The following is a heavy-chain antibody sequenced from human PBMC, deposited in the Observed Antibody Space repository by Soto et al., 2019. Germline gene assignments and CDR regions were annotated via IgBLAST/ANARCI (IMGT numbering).Heavy chain of an antibody. V-gene: IGHV3-48*02. CDR3: ARRGGADGLVLAY. D-gene: IGHD2-21*01. J-gene: IGHJ4*02. Sequence: EVQLVESGGGLVQPGGSLRLSCAASGFAFSSYSMNWVRQAPGKGLEWSSYITSSSGTIYYADSVKGRFTVSRDNAKNSLSLQMNNLRDEDTSVYYWARRGGADGLVLAYCGQGILVTVAS. CDR2: ITSSSGTI. CDR1: GFAFSSYS.